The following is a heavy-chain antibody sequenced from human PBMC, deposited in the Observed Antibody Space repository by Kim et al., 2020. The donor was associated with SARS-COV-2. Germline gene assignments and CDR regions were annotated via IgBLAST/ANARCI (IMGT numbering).Heavy chain of an antibody. V-gene: IGHV3-23*01. Sequence: GGSLRLSCAASGFTFSSYAMSWVRQAPGKGLEWVSAISGSGGSTYYADSVKGRFTISRDNSKNTLYLQMNSLRAEDTAVYYCAKDGGPYSSSWSWFDYYGMDVWGQGTTVTVSS. CDR2: ISGSGGST. CDR3: AKDGGPYSSSWSWFDYYGMDV. J-gene: IGHJ6*02. D-gene: IGHD6-13*01. CDR1: GFTFSSYA.